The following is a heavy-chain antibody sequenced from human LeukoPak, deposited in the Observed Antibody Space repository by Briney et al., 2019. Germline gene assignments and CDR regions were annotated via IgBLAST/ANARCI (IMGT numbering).Heavy chain of an antibody. Sequence: GGSLRLSCAASGFTLSSRAMQWVRQAPGQGLEYDSGNSNDWRSTYYSSSVKGRFTVSRDNCKHTLYLQMGSLRAEDMAVYYCAALTEGYWGQGTLVTVSS. CDR1: GFTLSSRA. D-gene: IGHD1-14*01. CDR3: AALTEGY. CDR2: NSNDWRST. V-gene: IGHV3-64*01. J-gene: IGHJ4*02.